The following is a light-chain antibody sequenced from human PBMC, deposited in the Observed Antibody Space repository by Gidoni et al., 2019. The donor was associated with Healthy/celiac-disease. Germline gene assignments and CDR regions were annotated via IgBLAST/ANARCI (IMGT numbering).Light chain of an antibody. CDR3: CSYAGSSTFSYV. Sequence: QSALTQPASVSGSPGQSITISCTGTSSDVGSYNLVSWYQQHPVKAPKLMIYEGSKRPSGVSNRFSGSKSGNTASLTISGLQAEDEADYYCCSYAGSSTFSYVFGTGTKVTVL. CDR2: EGS. CDR1: SSDVGSYNL. V-gene: IGLV2-23*03. J-gene: IGLJ1*01.